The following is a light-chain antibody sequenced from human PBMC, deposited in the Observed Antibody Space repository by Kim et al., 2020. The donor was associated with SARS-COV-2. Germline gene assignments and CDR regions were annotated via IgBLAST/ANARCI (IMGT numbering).Light chain of an antibody. CDR2: DVS. J-gene: IGLJ1*01. V-gene: IGLV2-14*03. Sequence: QSALTQPASVSVSPGQSITISCTGTSSDVGGYDYVAWYQHHPGKAPKLMLFDVSKRPSGVSNRLSGSKSGNTASLTISGLQAEDEADYYCSSYTSSNINYVFGTGTKVTVL. CDR3: SSYTSSNINYV. CDR1: SSDVGGYDY.